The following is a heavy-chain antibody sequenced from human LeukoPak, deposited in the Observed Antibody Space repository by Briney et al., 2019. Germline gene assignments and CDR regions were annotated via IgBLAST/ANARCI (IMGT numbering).Heavy chain of an antibody. CDR3: ARDRGGSGFYYFDY. V-gene: IGHV3-23*01. Sequence: PGGSLRLSCAASGFTFTSYAMTWVRQAPGKGLEWVSAISGSGGSTYYADSVKGRFTISRDNSNNTLYLQMDSLRAEDTALYHCARDRGGSGFYYFDYWGQGTLVTVSS. D-gene: IGHD6-19*01. J-gene: IGHJ4*02. CDR1: GFTFTSYA. CDR2: ISGSGGST.